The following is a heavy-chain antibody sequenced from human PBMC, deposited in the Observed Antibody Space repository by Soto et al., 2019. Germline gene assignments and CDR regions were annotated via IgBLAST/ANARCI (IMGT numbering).Heavy chain of an antibody. V-gene: IGHV1-69*13. J-gene: IGHJ4*02. Sequence: SVKVSCKASGGTFSSDAISWVRQAPGQGREWMGGIIPIFGTANYAQKFQGRVTITADESTSTAYMELSSLRSEDTAVYYCARALPAAIGFVPDYYFDYWGQGTQVTVSS. CDR1: GGTFSSDA. CDR3: ARALPAAIGFVPDYYFDY. CDR2: IIPIFGTA. D-gene: IGHD2-2*01.